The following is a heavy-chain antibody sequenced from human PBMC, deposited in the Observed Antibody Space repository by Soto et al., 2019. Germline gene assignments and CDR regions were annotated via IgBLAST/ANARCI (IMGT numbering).Heavy chain of an antibody. CDR3: AGVGRPDVHWRGYKYYYYYGMDV. V-gene: IGHV1-18*01. CDR2: ISAYNGNT. CDR1: GYTFTSYG. J-gene: IGHJ6*02. Sequence: ASVKVSCKASGYTFTSYGISWVRQAPGQGLEWMGWISAYNGNTNYAQKLQGRITMTADTSTSTAYMELRSLRSDDTDVYCWAGVGRPDVHWRGYKYYYYYGMDVWGQGTLVTVSS. D-gene: IGHD3-3*01.